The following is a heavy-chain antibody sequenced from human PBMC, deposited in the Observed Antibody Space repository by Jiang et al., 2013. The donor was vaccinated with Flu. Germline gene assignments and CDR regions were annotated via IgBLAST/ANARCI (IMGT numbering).Heavy chain of an antibody. CDR3: ARHTAIAAAGTDYYYGMDV. J-gene: IGHJ6*02. V-gene: IGHV5-10-1*01. D-gene: IGHD6-13*01. CDR2: IDPSDSYT. Sequence: MGRIDPSDSYTNYSPSFQGHVTISADKSISTAYLQWSSLKASDTAMYYCARHTAIAAAGTDYYYGMDVWGQGTTVTVSS.